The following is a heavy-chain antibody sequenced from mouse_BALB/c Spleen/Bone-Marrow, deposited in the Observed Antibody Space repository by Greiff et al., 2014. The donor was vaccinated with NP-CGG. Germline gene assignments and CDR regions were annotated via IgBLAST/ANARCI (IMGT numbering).Heavy chain of an antibody. Sequence: EVQLVESGGGLVKPGGSLKLSCAASGFTFSSYAMSWVRQSPEKRLEWVAEISSGGSYTYYPDTVTGRFTISRDNAKNTLYLEMSSLRSEDTAMYYCAREGDDGQMDYWGQGTSVTVSS. CDR1: GFTFSSYA. D-gene: IGHD2-2*01. CDR2: ISSGGSYT. J-gene: IGHJ4*01. V-gene: IGHV5-9-4*01. CDR3: AREGDDGQMDY.